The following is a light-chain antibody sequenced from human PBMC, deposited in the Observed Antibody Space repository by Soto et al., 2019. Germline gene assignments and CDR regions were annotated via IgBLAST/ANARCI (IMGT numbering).Light chain of an antibody. V-gene: IGKV1-27*01. Sequence: DTQMTQSPSSLSASVGDRVTITCRPSRGIGNALAWYQQKPGTVPKLLIHSASTLQSGVPSRFSGSGSGTDFTLTISSLQPEDVASYYCQKYDSAPTFGPGTKVDTK. CDR1: RGIGNA. J-gene: IGKJ1*01. CDR3: QKYDSAPT. CDR2: SAS.